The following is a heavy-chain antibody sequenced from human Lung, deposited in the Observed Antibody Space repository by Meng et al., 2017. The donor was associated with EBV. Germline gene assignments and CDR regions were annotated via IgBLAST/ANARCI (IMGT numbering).Heavy chain of an antibody. CDR1: GGSISSGDYY. CDR3: AREWCSGGSCYPDY. CDR2: IYYSGST. V-gene: IGHV4-30-4*01. D-gene: IGHD2-15*01. J-gene: IGHJ4*02. Sequence: QGSAPGLGKPPGTLSLTCPVSGGSISSGDYYWSWIRQPPGKGLEWIGYIYYSGSTYYNPSLKSRVTISVDTSKNQFSLKLSSVTAADTAVYYCAREWCSGGSCYPDYWGQGTLVTVSS.